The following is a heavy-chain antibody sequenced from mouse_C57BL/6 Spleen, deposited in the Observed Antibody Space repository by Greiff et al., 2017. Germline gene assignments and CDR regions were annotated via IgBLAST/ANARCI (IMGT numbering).Heavy chain of an antibody. V-gene: IGHV5-17*01. CDR2: ISSGSSTI. D-gene: IGHD1-1*01. CDR1: GFTFSDYG. CDR3: ARDDITTVVAPFAY. J-gene: IGHJ3*01. Sequence: EVQVVESGGGLVKPGGSLKLSCAASGFTFSDYGMHWVRQAPEKGLEWVAYISSGSSTIYYADTVKGRFTISRDNAKNTLFLQMTSLRSEDTAMYYCARDDITTVVAPFAYWGQGTLVTVSA.